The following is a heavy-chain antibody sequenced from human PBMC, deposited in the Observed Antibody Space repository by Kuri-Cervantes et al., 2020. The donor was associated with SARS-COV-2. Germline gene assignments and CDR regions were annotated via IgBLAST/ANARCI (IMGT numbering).Heavy chain of an antibody. D-gene: IGHD3-22*01. CDR2: ISGAGGGT. V-gene: IGHV3-23*01. CDR1: GFTFGSYA. CDR3: AKNIKHSYYFDNSDYLDQ. J-gene: IGHJ4*02. Sequence: GESLKISCAASGFTFGSYALTWVRRAPGKGLEWVSSISGAGGGTYYADSVKGRFTISRDNSKNTLYLQMNSLGVEDTAIYYCAKNIKHSYYFDNSDYLDQWGQGALVTVSS.